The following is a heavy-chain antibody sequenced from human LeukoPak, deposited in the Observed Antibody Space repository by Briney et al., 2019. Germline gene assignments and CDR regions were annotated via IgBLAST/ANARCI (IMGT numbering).Heavy chain of an antibody. V-gene: IGHV3-48*03. D-gene: IGHD6-19*01. CDR1: GFTFSSYE. Sequence: GGSLRLSCAASGFTFSSYEMNWVRQAPGKGLEWISYISSTGSTKYYGDSMKGRFTISRDNAKNSLWLQMNSLRAEDTAVYYCARGYSSGWYFFAYWGQGTLVTVSS. CDR3: ARGYSSGWYFFAY. CDR2: ISSTGSTK. J-gene: IGHJ4*02.